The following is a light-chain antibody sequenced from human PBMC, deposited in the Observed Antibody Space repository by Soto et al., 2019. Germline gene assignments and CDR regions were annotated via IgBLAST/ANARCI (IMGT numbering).Light chain of an antibody. CDR3: QQYKNWPWT. J-gene: IGKJ1*01. Sequence: EIVMTQSPATLSVSPGERATLSCRASQSVSSNLAWYQQKPGQATRLLIYGASTRATGIPARFSGSGSETEFTLTMSSLQSEDSAVYQCQQYKNWPWTFGQGTKVEIK. V-gene: IGKV3-15*01. CDR1: QSVSSN. CDR2: GAS.